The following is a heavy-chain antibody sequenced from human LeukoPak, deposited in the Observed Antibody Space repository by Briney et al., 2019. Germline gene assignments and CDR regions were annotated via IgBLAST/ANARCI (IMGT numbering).Heavy chain of an antibody. D-gene: IGHD5-18*01. CDR1: GYTFTGYY. Sequence: ASVKVSCKASGYTFTGYYMHWVRQAPGQGLEWMGWINPNSGGTNYAQKFQGRVTMTRDTSISTAYMEPSRLRSDDTAVYYCARDRSEQLRLLRGYYYYYMDVWGKGTTVTVSS. CDR2: INPNSGGT. V-gene: IGHV1-2*02. CDR3: ARDRSEQLRLLRGYYYYYMDV. J-gene: IGHJ6*03.